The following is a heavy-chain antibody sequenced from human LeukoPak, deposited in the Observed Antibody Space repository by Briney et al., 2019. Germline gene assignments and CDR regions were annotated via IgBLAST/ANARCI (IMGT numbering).Heavy chain of an antibody. D-gene: IGHD2-21*02. CDR3: ARGGFYCGGDCYVDY. CDR2: INHSGST. Sequence: SETVSLTCAVYGGSFSPYYWSWIRQPPGKGLEWIGEINHSGSTNYNPSLKSRVTISVDTSKNQFSLRLSSVAAADTAVYYCARGGFYCGGDCYVDYWGQGTLVTVSS. V-gene: IGHV4-34*01. J-gene: IGHJ4*02. CDR1: GGSFSPYY.